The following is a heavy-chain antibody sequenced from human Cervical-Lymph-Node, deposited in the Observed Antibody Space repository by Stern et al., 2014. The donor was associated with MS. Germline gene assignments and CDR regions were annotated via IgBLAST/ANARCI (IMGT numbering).Heavy chain of an antibody. CDR2: VNPTDGRA. J-gene: IGHJ1*01. V-gene: IGHV1-46*03. CDR3: ANPLPYAN. D-gene: IGHD4-17*01. CDR1: GDTFANYP. Sequence: MQLVESGAEVKKPGASVKVSCKASGDTFANYPIHWLRQAPGQGPVWMGIVNPTDGRATYAQTFRGRVTMTRDTSTRTVYMELSSLRTEDTAIYFCANPLPYANWGQGTRVTVSS.